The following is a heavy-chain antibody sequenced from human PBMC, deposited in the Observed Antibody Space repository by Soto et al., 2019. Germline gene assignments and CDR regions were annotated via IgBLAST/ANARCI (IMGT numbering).Heavy chain of an antibody. CDR2: ISSSSSYT. Sequence: QVQLVESGGGLVKPGWSLRLSCAASGCTFSDYYMSWIRQAPGKGLEWVSYISSSSSYTNYADSVKGRFTISRDNAKNSLYRQMNSLRAEDTAVYYCASAGGDYDYYYGMDVLGQGTTVTVSS. CDR3: ASAGGDYDYYYGMDV. J-gene: IGHJ6*02. CDR1: GCTFSDYY. V-gene: IGHV3-11*06. D-gene: IGHD4-17*01.